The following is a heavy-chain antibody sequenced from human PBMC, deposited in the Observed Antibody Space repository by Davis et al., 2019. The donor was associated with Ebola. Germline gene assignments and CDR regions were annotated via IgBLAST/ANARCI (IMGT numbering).Heavy chain of an antibody. CDR1: GFTFSNYA. Sequence: GESLKISCAASGFTFSNYAMTWVRQAPGKGLEWVSTISGSGGNTYYADSVKGRFTISRDNSKNTLFLHMNSVRPEDTAVYYCVKEGDIPTYTNFAYWGQGTLVAVSS. V-gene: IGHV3-23*01. D-gene: IGHD3-3*01. J-gene: IGHJ4*02. CDR3: VKEGDIPTYTNFAY. CDR2: ISGSGGNT.